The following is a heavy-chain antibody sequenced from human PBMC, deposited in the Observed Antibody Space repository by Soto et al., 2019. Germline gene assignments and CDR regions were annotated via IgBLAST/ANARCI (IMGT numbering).Heavy chain of an antibody. Sequence: QVQLVQSGAEVKEPGASVKVSCRASGYTFTNYAIHWVRQAPGQRLEWMGWLNPGNGNTKYPQKFQGRVTITRDTSASTAYMFLSSLRSEDTAVYYCARDQGIPYCGGDSYSDWYFDLWGRGTLVTVSS. CDR3: ARDQGIPYCGGDSYSDWYFDL. V-gene: IGHV1-3*01. CDR2: LNPGNGNT. D-gene: IGHD2-21*01. J-gene: IGHJ2*01. CDR1: GYTFTNYA.